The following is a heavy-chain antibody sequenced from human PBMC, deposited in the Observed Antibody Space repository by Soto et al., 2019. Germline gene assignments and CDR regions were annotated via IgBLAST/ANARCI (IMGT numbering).Heavy chain of an antibody. D-gene: IGHD3-3*01. CDR3: ARHQLRFLEWSYFDY. CDR1: GGSITSSGFS. J-gene: IGHJ4*02. V-gene: IGHV4-39*01. Sequence: QLQLQESGPGLVKPSETLSLSCTVSGGSITSSGFSWDWIRQPPGKGLEWIGSFYYSGKTYYNASLESRVTISADTSKNQFSLKLTSLTAADTAVYYCARHQLRFLEWSYFDYWGQGSLVTVSS. CDR2: FYYSGKT.